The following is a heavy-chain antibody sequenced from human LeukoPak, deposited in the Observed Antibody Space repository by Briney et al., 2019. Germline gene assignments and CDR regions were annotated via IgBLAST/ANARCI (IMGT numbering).Heavy chain of an antibody. CDR3: VSPRGFSYGYFDY. CDR2: IYYSKNT. Sequence: SETLSLTCTVSGGSISSSSVYCGWIRQPPGKGLEWIGSIYYSKNTYYNPSLKSRVTISADTSKNQFSLTLGSVSATDTAVYYCVSPRGFSYGYFDYWGQGTLVTVSS. V-gene: IGHV4-39*01. D-gene: IGHD5-18*01. CDR1: GGSISSSSVY. J-gene: IGHJ4*02.